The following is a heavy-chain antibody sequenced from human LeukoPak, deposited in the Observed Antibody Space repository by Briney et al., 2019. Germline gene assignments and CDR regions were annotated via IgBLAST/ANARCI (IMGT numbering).Heavy chain of an antibody. D-gene: IGHD3-16*01. Sequence: SETLSLTCAVYGGSFSGYYWSWIRQPPGKGLEWIGEINHSGSTNYNPSLKSRVTISVDTSKNQFSLKLSSVTAADTAVYYCARHEGSYYDYVLEYYFDYWGQGTLVTVSS. CDR1: GGSFSGYY. CDR2: INHSGST. CDR3: ARHEGSYYDYVLEYYFDY. V-gene: IGHV4-34*01. J-gene: IGHJ4*02.